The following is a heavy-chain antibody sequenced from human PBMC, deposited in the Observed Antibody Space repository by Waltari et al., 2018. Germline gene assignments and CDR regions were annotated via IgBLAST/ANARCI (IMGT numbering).Heavy chain of an antibody. J-gene: IGHJ3*02. D-gene: IGHD6-13*01. V-gene: IGHV1-69*01. CDR3: ARGSYSSSWFNLKAFHI. CDR1: GGSFRNYA. CDR2: IIPIFGKT. Sequence: QVQLLQSGAEVKKPGSSVKVSCKASGGSFRNYAISWVRQAPGKGIEWMGGIIPIFGKTNYAQKFQGRLTITADESTTIAYMDLSSLRFEDTAVYYCARGSYSSSWFNLKAFHIWVQWTMVTVSS.